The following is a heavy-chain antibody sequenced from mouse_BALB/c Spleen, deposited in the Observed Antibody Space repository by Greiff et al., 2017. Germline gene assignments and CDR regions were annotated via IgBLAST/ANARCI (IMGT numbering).Heavy chain of an antibody. D-gene: IGHD2-14*01. V-gene: IGHV5-4*02. CDR3: ASRYLYAMDY. CDR1: GFTFSDYY. CDR2: ISDGGSYT. J-gene: IGHJ4*01. Sequence: DVQLVESGGGLVKPGGSLKLSCAASGFTFSDYYMYWVRQTPEKRLEWVATISDGGSYTYYPDSVKGRFTISRDNAKNNLYLQMSSLKSEDTAMYYCASRYLYAMDYWGQGTSVTVSS.